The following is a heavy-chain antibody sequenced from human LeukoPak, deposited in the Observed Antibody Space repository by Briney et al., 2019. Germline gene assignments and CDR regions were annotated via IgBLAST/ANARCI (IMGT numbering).Heavy chain of an antibody. CDR3: EAGGIYSLLHY. Sequence: GASVKVSCTVSGDTLSELTMHWVRQAPGKGLEWMGGFDPGAGEILYAQQFQGRVTMTEDTSTDTAYMELTSLRSEDSGVYFCEAGGIYSLLHYWGQGTLLTVSS. V-gene: IGHV1-24*01. CDR2: FDPGAGEI. J-gene: IGHJ4*02. D-gene: IGHD3-10*01. CDR1: GDTLSELT.